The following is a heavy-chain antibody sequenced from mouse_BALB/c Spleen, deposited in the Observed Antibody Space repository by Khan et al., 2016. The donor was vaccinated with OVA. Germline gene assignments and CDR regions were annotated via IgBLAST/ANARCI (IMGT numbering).Heavy chain of an antibody. CDR2: INYSGNT. CDR3: ARKDYYDYDPFPY. Sequence: EVKLLESGPGLVKPSQSLSLTCTVTGYSITSEFAWNWIRQFPGNKLEWMGYINYSGNTRFNPSLKSRTSITRDTSKNQFFLQLNSVTTEDTATYYCARKDYYDYDPFPYWGHGTLVTVSA. CDR1: GYSITSEFA. J-gene: IGHJ3*01. D-gene: IGHD2-4*01. V-gene: IGHV3-2*02.